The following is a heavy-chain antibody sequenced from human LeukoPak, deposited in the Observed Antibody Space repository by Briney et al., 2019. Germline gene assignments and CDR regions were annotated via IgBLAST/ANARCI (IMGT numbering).Heavy chain of an antibody. D-gene: IGHD3-3*01. CDR2: IIPIFGTA. V-gene: IGHV1-69*13. CDR1: GGTFSSYA. CDR3: AREYYDFWSGYYGESNWFDP. Sequence: SVKVSCKASGGTFSSYAISWVRQAPGQGLEWMGGIIPIFGTANYAQKFQGRVTITADESTSTAYMELSSLRSEDTAVYYCAREYYDFWSGYYGESNWFDPWGQGTLVTVSS. J-gene: IGHJ5*02.